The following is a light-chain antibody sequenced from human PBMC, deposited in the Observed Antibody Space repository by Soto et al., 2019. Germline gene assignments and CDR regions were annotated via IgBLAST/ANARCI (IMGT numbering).Light chain of an antibody. V-gene: IGKV1-5*03. CDR3: QHYNSYSEA. Sequence: MTQNASTMSGSVKSRDISTCRASQTISSWLAWYQQKPGKAPKLLIYKASTLKSGVPSRFSGSGSGTEFTLTLSCLQPDDFATYYCQHYNSYSEAFGQGTKVDIK. CDR1: QTISSW. CDR2: KAS. J-gene: IGKJ1*01.